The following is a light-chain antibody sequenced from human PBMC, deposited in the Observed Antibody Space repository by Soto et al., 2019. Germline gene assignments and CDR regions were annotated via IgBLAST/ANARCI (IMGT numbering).Light chain of an antibody. CDR1: QSVSGY. J-gene: IGKJ5*01. Sequence: EIVLTQSPASLCLSPGGTATLACRSSQSVSGYIGWYQQKPGQAPRLLIYADSNRATGIPARFSGSGSGTDFTLTISSLEPEDFSVYYCQQRYNWPITFGQGTRLEIK. CDR2: ADS. V-gene: IGKV3-11*01. CDR3: QQRYNWPIT.